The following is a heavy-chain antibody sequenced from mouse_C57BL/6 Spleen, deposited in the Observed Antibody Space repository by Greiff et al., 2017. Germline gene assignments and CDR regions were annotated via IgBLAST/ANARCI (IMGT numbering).Heavy chain of an antibody. V-gene: IGHV14-1*01. J-gene: IGHJ2*01. CDR2: IDPEDGDT. Sequence: EVQLQQSGAELVRPGASVKLSCTASGFNIKDYYMHWVKQRPEQGLEWIGRIDPEDGDTEYAPKFQGKATMTADTSSNTAYLQLSSLTSEATAVYYCTTWYYGSSYDFDDWGQGTTLTVSS. CDR3: TTWYYGSSYDFDD. CDR1: GFNIKDYY. D-gene: IGHD1-1*01.